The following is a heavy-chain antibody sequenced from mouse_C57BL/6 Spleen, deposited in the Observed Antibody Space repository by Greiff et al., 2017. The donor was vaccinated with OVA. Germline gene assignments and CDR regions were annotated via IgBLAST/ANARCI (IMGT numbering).Heavy chain of an antibody. Sequence: QVQLQQSGAELVRPGTSVKVSCKASGYAFTNYLIEWVKQRPGQGLEWIGRIDPNSGGTKYNEKFKSKATLTVDKPSSTAYMQLSSLTSEDSAVYYCARSPNYYGSSCFDYWGQGTTLTVSS. J-gene: IGHJ2*01. CDR1: GYAFTNYL. D-gene: IGHD1-1*01. V-gene: IGHV1-54*01. CDR2: IDPNSGGT. CDR3: ARSPNYYGSSCFDY.